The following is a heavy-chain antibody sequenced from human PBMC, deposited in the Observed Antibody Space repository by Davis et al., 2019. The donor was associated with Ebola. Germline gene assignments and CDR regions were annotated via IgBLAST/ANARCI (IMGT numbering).Heavy chain of an antibody. CDR3: ARADGDYIHFDY. CDR2: IYTSGST. D-gene: IGHD4-17*01. Sequence: SETLSLTCTVSGGSISSGGYYWSWIRQPAGKGLEWIGRIYTSGSTNYNPSLKSRVTISVDTSKTQFSLEVSSVTAADTAVYYCARADGDYIHFDYWGQGILVTVSS. V-gene: IGHV4-61*02. CDR1: GGSISSGGYY. J-gene: IGHJ4*02.